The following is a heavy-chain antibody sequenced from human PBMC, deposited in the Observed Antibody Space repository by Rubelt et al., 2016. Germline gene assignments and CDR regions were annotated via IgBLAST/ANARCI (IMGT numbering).Heavy chain of an antibody. CDR3: ARGNTALFSLNY. CDR1: GGSVNSGGYS. D-gene: IGHD5-18*01. J-gene: IGHJ4*02. CDR2: IFHSGTT. Sequence: LQLQESGSGLVKTSQTLSLTCAVSGGSVNSGGYSWSWIRQPPGKGLEWSGYIFHSGTTSYNPSITRRVTISIDTSKKQFSLKLSSVSAADTSVYYCARGNTALFSLNYWGQGTLVTVSS. V-gene: IGHV4-30-2*01.